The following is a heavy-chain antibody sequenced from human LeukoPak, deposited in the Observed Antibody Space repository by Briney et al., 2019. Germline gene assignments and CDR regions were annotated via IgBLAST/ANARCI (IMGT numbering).Heavy chain of an antibody. D-gene: IGHD3-22*01. V-gene: IGHV1-2*02. J-gene: IGHJ4*02. CDR2: INPNSGGT. CDR1: GYTFTGYY. CDR3: ARLYYYDSSAAFDY. Sequence: ASVKVSCKASGYTFTGYYMHWVRQAPGQGLEWMGWINPNSGGTNYAQKFHGRVTMTRDTSISTAYMELSRLRSDDTAVYYCARLYYYDSSAAFDYWGQGTLVTVSS.